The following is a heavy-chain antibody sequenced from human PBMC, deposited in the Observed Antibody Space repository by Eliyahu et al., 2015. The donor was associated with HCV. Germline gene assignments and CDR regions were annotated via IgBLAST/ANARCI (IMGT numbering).Heavy chain of an antibody. CDR1: GFTFSNYS. CDR3: ARESYYYDSSGYYVHYFDY. CDR2: ISSSSSYI. Sequence: EVQLVESGGGLVKPGGSLRLSCAASGFTFSNYSMXWVRQAPGKGLEWVSSISSSSSYIYYADSVKGRFTISRDNAKNSLFLQMNSLRAEDTAVYYCARESYYYDSSGYYVHYFDYWGQGTLVTVSS. V-gene: IGHV3-21*01. D-gene: IGHD3-22*01. J-gene: IGHJ4*02.